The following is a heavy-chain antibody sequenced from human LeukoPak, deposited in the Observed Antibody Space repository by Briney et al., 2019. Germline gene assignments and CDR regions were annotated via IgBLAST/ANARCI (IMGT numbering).Heavy chain of an antibody. V-gene: IGHV1-8*03. D-gene: IGHD2-2*02. Sequence: ASVKVSCKASGYTFTSYDINWVRQATGQGLEWMGWMNPNSGNTGYAQKFQGRVTITRNTSISTAYMELSSLRSEDTAVYYCARGRVPAAIQNAFDIWGQGTMVTVSS. CDR2: MNPNSGNT. J-gene: IGHJ3*02. CDR3: ARGRVPAAIQNAFDI. CDR1: GYTFTSYD.